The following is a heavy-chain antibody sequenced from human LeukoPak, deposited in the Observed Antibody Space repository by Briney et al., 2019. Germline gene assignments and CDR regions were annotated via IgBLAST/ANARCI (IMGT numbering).Heavy chain of an antibody. J-gene: IGHJ4*02. Sequence: PGGSLRLSCAASGFTFSGYAMTWVRQAPGKGLEWVSSITGSGDYTYYIDSVKGRFTISRDNSKNILYLQMNSLRGEDTALYYCAKDGLCYDGSAHVYYFDYWGQGTLVAVSS. CDR2: ITGSGDYT. CDR3: AKDGLCYDGSAHVYYFDY. CDR1: GFTFSGYA. V-gene: IGHV3-23*01. D-gene: IGHD3-22*01.